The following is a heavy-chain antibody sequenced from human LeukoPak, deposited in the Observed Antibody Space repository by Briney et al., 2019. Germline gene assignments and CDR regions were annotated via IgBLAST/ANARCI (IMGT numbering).Heavy chain of an antibody. Sequence: ASVKVSCKASGYTFTSYGISWVRQAPGQWLEWMGWISAYNGNTNYAQKLQGRVTMTTDTSTSTAYMELRSLRSDDTAVYYCARTPIVVVITTFIGAFDIWGQGTMVTVSS. V-gene: IGHV1-18*01. CDR1: GYTFTSYG. J-gene: IGHJ3*02. CDR2: ISAYNGNT. CDR3: ARTPIVVVITTFIGAFDI. D-gene: IGHD3-22*01.